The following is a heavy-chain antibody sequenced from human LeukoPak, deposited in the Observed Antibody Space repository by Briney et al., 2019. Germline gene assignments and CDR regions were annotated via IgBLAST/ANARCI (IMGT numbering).Heavy chain of an antibody. Sequence: SEILSLTCTVSGGSISSGSYYWSWIRQPAGKGLEWIGRIYTSGSTNYNPSLKSRVTISVDTSKNQFSLKLSSVTAADTAVYYCARDFAYYYDSSGYYRVPLGWFDPWGQGTLVTVSS. V-gene: IGHV4-61*02. CDR1: GGSISSGSYY. D-gene: IGHD3-22*01. J-gene: IGHJ5*02. CDR2: IYTSGST. CDR3: ARDFAYYYDSSGYYRVPLGWFDP.